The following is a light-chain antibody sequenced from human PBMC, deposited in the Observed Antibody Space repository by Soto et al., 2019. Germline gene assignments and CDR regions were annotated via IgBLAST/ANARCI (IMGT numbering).Light chain of an antibody. J-gene: IGKJ1*01. V-gene: IGKV3-15*01. CDR1: QRISRN. CDR2: GTS. Sequence: PGESATLSCRASQRISRNLAWYQQKPGQAPRLLIYGTSTRATGIPARFSGSGSGTEFTLTISSLQPEDFATYYCLQDYNYPRTFGQGTKVDIK. CDR3: LQDYNYPRT.